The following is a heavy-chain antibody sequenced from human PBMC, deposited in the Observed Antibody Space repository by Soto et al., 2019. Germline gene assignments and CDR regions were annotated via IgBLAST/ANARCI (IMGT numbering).Heavy chain of an antibody. Sequence: EVQLLESGGGLVQPGGSLRLSCAASGFTFSNYAMSWVRQAPGKGLEWVSGIGGRATSAYYADSVKGRFAISRDNSYNTLFLQLNSLRAEDTAVYYCATSSYSDSSGDFYDFWGQGTLVSVSS. CDR3: ATSSYSDSSGDFYDF. CDR1: GFTFSNYA. D-gene: IGHD3-22*01. CDR2: IGGRATSA. J-gene: IGHJ4*02. V-gene: IGHV3-23*01.